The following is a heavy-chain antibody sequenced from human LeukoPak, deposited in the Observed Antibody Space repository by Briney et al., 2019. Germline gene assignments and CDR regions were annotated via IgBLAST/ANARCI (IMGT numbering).Heavy chain of an antibody. D-gene: IGHD6-19*01. CDR2: IYYSGST. CDR1: GGSISSFY. CDR3: ARGRLARSPYFDY. J-gene: IGHJ4*02. Sequence: ASETLSLTCTVSGGSISSFYWSWIRQPPGKGLEWIGYIYYSGSTDYNPFLKSRVTISVETSKNQFSLNLSSVTAADTAVYYCARGRLARSPYFDYWGQGTLVTVSS. V-gene: IGHV4-59*01.